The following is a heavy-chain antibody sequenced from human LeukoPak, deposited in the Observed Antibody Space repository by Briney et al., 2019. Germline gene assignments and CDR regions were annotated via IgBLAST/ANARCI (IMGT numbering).Heavy chain of an antibody. CDR3: AKDRGSSAPARPDP. Sequence: GGSLRLSCATSQFKFNNYGMTWVRQGPGKGLEWVSSITGSGGRTQYADSVKGRFTISRDNSKNTLYLQMNSLRAEDTAVYYCAKDRGSSAPARPDPWGQGTLVTVSS. V-gene: IGHV3-23*01. CDR1: QFKFNNYG. D-gene: IGHD6-6*01. CDR2: ITGSGGRT. J-gene: IGHJ5*02.